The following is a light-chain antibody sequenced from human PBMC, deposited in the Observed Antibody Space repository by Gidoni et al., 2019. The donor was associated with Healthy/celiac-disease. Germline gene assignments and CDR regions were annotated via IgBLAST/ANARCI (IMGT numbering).Light chain of an antibody. CDR1: QRVSSY. CDR2: DAS. J-gene: IGKJ4*01. Sequence: EIVLKQSPATLSLSPGERATLSCRASQRVSSYLAWYQQKPGQAPRLLIYDASTRATGIPARFSGSGSGTDFTLTISSLEPEDFAVYYCQQRSNWRGLTFGGXTKVEIK. V-gene: IGKV3-11*01. CDR3: QQRSNWRGLT.